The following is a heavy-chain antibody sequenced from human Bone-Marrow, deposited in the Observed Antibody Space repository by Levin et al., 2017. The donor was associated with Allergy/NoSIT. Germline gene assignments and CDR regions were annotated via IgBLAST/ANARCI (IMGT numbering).Heavy chain of an antibody. CDR1: GFIFTKFA. D-gene: IGHD5-24*01. Sequence: LSLTCEASGFIFTKFAMNWVRQAPGKGLEWVSGISDTASKTYYADSVKGRFTISRDNSNSTLFLQLNSLRVDDTALYYCVKDKRRDAYSLLDTWGQGTLVTVSS. CDR3: VKDKRRDAYSLLDT. CDR2: ISDTASKT. J-gene: IGHJ5*02. V-gene: IGHV3-23*01.